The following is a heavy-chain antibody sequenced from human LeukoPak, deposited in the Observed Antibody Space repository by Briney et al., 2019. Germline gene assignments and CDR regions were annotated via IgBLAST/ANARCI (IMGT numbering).Heavy chain of an antibody. D-gene: IGHD1-26*01. CDR1: GFTFGAHA. Sequence: GRSLRLSCAASGFTFGAHAMHWVRQSPGKGLEWVALISYDGNNEWYADSVKGRFTVSRDNSKNTLYLQMNSLRVEDTAVYYCARGHPHGWELYLDYWGQGTLVTVSS. V-gene: IGHV3-30*04. CDR2: ISYDGNNE. CDR3: ARGHPHGWELYLDY. J-gene: IGHJ4*02.